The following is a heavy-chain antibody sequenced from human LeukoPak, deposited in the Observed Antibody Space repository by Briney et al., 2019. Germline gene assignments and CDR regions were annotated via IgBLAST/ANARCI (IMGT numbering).Heavy chain of an antibody. D-gene: IGHD6-13*01. V-gene: IGHV1-69*05. Sequence: SVKVSCKASGGTFSSYAISGVRQAPGQGLEGMGRIIPIFGTANYAQKFQGRVTITTDKSTTTAYMELSSLRSKDTAVYYCARDGIAAAGTVDYWGQGTMVTVSS. CDR2: IIPIFGTA. J-gene: IGHJ4*02. CDR3: ARDGIAAAGTVDY. CDR1: GGTFSSYA.